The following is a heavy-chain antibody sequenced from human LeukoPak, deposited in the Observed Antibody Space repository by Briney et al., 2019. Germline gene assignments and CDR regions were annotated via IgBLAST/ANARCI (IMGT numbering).Heavy chain of an antibody. CDR3: ARGGGYDSGDY. J-gene: IGHJ4*02. D-gene: IGHD5-12*01. V-gene: IGHV3-48*03. Sequence: GGSLRLSCAASGFTFSSYEMNWVRQAPGKGLEWVSYISSSGSTIYYADSVRGRFTISRDNAKNTLYLQMNSLRAEDTAVYFCARGGGYDSGDYWGQGTLVTVSS. CDR2: ISSSGSTI. CDR1: GFTFSSYE.